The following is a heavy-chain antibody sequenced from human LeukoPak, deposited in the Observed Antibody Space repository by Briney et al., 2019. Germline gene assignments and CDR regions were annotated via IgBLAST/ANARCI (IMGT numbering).Heavy chain of an antibody. D-gene: IGHD3-10*01. CDR3: VRGEYYSSSGMDV. V-gene: IGHV3-30*03. CDR2: ISYDGSNE. Sequence: GRSLRLSCAASGFTFSDYGMHRVRQAPGKGLEWVAAISYDGSNEYFGDSLKGRSTISRDNSKNTLYLQMNRLRVEDTAVYYCVRGEYYSSSGMDVWGQGTTVTVSS. J-gene: IGHJ6*02. CDR1: GFTFSDYG.